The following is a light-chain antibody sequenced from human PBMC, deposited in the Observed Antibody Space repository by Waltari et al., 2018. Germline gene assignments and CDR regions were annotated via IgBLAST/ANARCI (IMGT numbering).Light chain of an antibody. CDR2: GAS. V-gene: IGKV3-20*01. CDR3: QQYGSTPLT. J-gene: IGKJ4*01. Sequence: ATLSCRASQSVTGRYLAWYQQKPGQAPRLLIYGASSRATGIPDRFSGSESGTDFTLTISRLEPEDFAVYFCQQYGSTPLTFGGGTKVEIK. CDR1: QSVTGRY.